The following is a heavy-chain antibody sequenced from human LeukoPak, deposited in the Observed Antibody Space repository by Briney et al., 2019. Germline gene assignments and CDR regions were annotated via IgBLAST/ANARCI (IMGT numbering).Heavy chain of an antibody. Sequence: GGSLRLSCSASGFTFSSYAMHWVRQAPGKGLEYASAISSNGGSTYYADSVKGRFTISRDNSKNTLYLQMSSLRAEDTAVYYCVKDRRGYGGYGEDFDIWGQGTMVTVSS. CDR1: GFTFSSYA. V-gene: IGHV3-64D*06. CDR2: ISSNGGST. D-gene: IGHD5-12*01. J-gene: IGHJ3*02. CDR3: VKDRRGYGGYGEDFDI.